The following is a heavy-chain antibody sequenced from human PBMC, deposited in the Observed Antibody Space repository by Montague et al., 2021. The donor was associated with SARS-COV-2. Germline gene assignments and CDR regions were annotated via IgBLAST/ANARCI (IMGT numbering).Heavy chain of an antibody. D-gene: IGHD6-6*01. CDR1: GGSFSGGSFSGFY. Sequence: SETLSLTCTIHGGSFSGGSFSGFYWNWVRQAPGKGLEWIGEINDSGSTNYKPSLRSRVTISVDKSDNQLSLSLRSVTAADTGVCYCARDASNSRWLRGRERGQLFPMDVWGQGTTVTVSS. V-gene: IGHV4-34*01. J-gene: IGHJ6*02. CDR3: ARDASNSRWLRGRERGQLFPMDV. CDR2: INDSGST.